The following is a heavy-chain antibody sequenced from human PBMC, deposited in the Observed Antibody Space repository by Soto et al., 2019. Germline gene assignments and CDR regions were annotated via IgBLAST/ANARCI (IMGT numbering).Heavy chain of an antibody. J-gene: IGHJ6*02. CDR2: TYYRSKWYN. V-gene: IGHV6-1*01. CDR1: GDSVSSNSVA. Sequence: QTLSLTCAISGDSVSSNSVAWNWIRQSPSRGLEWLGRTYYRSKWYNDYAVCVKSRITINPDTSKNQFSLQLNSVTPEDTAVYYCGRSIAARRVLYYYYGMDVWGQGTKVTVSS. D-gene: IGHD6-6*01. CDR3: GRSIAARRVLYYYYGMDV.